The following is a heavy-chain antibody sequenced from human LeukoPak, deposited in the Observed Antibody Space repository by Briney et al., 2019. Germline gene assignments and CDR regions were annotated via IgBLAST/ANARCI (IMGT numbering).Heavy chain of an antibody. CDR3: SRDTTAWVY. D-gene: IGHD4-17*01. CDR1: GFTFSTYN. V-gene: IGHV3-48*02. Sequence: GGSLRLSCAASGFTFSTYNMNWVRQAPGKGLEWVSYISSSSSTIKYADSVKGRYTISRDNANNSLYLQMNSLRDEDTAVYYGSRDTTAWVYWGQGTLVTVSS. CDR2: ISSSSSTI. J-gene: IGHJ4*02.